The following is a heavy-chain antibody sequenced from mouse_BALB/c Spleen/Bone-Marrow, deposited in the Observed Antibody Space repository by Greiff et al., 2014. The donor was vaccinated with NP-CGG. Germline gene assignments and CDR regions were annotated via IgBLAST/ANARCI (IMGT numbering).Heavy chain of an antibody. CDR2: ISSGGSYT. J-gene: IGHJ2*01. Sequence: VQLKQSGGGLVKPGGSLKLSCAASGFSFSSYTMSWVRQTPEKRLEWVATISSGGSYTYYPDSVKGRFTISRDNAKNTLYLQMSSLKSEDTAMYYCTRDRRDIATVVATPIDYWGQGTTLTVSS. CDR1: GFSFSSYT. V-gene: IGHV5-6-4*01. D-gene: IGHD1-1*01. CDR3: TRDRRDIATVVATPIDY.